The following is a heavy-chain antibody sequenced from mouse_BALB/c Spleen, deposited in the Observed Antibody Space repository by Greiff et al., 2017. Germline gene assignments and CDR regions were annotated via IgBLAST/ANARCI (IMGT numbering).Heavy chain of an antibody. CDR1: GFSLTSYG. CDR3: ASDGYYGYAMDY. J-gene: IGHJ4*01. Sequence: VMLVESGPGLVQPSQSLSITCTVSGFSLTSYGVHWVRQPPGKGLEWLGMIWGGGSTDYNSALKSRLSISKDNSKSQVFLKMNSLQTDDTAMYYCASDGYYGYAMDYWGQGTSVTVSS. V-gene: IGHV2-4*02. CDR2: IWGGGST. D-gene: IGHD2-3*01.